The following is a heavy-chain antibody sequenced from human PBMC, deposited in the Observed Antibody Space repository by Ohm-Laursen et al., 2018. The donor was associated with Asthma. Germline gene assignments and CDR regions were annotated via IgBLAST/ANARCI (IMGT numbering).Heavy chain of an antibody. J-gene: IGHJ6*02. D-gene: IGHD3-10*01. V-gene: IGHV1-69*13. Sequence: SVKVSCKASGGTFSSYAISWVRQAPGQGLEWMGGIIPIFGTANYAQKFQGRVTITADESTSTAYMELSSLRSEDTAVYYCAREITMVRGVTPPDDYYYGMDVWGQGTTVTVSS. CDR2: IIPIFGTA. CDR3: AREITMVRGVTPPDDYYYGMDV. CDR1: GGTFSSYA.